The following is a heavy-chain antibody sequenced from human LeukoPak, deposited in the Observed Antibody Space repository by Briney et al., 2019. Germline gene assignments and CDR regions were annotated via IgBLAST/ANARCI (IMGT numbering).Heavy chain of an antibody. Sequence: GRSLRLSCAASGFTFSSYGMHWVRQAPGKGLEWVAVISHDGNNNYYSDSVKGRFIISRDYSKNTLDLQMNSLRAEDTAVYYCAKDEPPVAFDYWGQGTLVTVSS. CDR2: ISHDGNNN. CDR1: GFTFSSYG. J-gene: IGHJ4*02. V-gene: IGHV3-30*18. D-gene: IGHD1-14*01. CDR3: AKDEPPVAFDY.